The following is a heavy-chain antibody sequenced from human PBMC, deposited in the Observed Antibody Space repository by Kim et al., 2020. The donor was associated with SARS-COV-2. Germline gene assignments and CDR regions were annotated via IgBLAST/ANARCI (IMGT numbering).Heavy chain of an antibody. J-gene: IGHJ6*02. Sequence: SETLSLTCTVSGGSISSYYWSWIRQPPGKGLEWIGYIYYSGSTNYNPSLKSRVTISVDTSKNQFSLKLSSVTAADTAVYYCARSRSWYPGGHYYGMDVWGQGTTVTVSS. CDR1: GGSISSYY. CDR2: IYYSGST. D-gene: IGHD6-13*01. CDR3: ARSRSWYPGGHYYGMDV. V-gene: IGHV4-59*01.